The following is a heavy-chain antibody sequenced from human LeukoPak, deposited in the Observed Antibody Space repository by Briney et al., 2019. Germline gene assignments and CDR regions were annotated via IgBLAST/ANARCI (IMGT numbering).Heavy chain of an antibody. Sequence: PGGSLRLSCAASGFTFSSYAMHWVRQAPGKGLEWVAIISNDGSTKYYADSVKGRFTLSRDNSKFTVYLQMNSLRAEDTAVYYCARDLGLGRGWYGGDYWGQGTLVTVTS. D-gene: IGHD6-19*01. V-gene: IGHV3-30-3*01. J-gene: IGHJ4*02. CDR1: GFTFSSYA. CDR2: ISNDGSTK. CDR3: ARDLGLGRGWYGGDY.